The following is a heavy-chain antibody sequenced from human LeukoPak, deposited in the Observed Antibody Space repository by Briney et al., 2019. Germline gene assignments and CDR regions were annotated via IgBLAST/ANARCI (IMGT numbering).Heavy chain of an antibody. CDR1: GFTFSDYS. D-gene: IGHD3-22*01. J-gene: IGHJ4*02. V-gene: IGHV3-21*01. CDR3: VRLRRNGDSSGYHYYYDY. Sequence: GGSLRLSCAASGFTFSDYSINWVRQAPGKGLEWVSSITPSSSYIYYADPVKGRFTISRDNAKNSLYLQMNSLRAEDTAVYYCVRLRRNGDSSGYHYYYDYWGQGTLVTVSS. CDR2: ITPSSSYI.